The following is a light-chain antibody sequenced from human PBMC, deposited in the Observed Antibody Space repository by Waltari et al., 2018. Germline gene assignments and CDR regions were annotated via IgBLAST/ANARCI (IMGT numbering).Light chain of an antibody. Sequence: DIQMTQSPSTLSASAVDRVTITCPASQSISSWLAWYQQKPGKAPKFLIYDASTLESGVPSRFSGSGSETEFTLTISSLQPDDFATYYCQQYNSYPWTFGQGTKVEIK. CDR3: QQYNSYPWT. V-gene: IGKV1-5*01. J-gene: IGKJ1*01. CDR1: QSISSW. CDR2: DAS.